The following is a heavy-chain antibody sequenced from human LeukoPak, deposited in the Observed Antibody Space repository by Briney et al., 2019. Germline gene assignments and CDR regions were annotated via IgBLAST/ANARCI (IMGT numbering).Heavy chain of an antibody. V-gene: IGHV3-7*01. J-gene: IGHJ4*02. CDR1: GFTFNTYW. Sequence: GGSLRLSCAASGFTFNTYWMTWVRQAPGKGLEWVANIKQDGSEEYYVGSVKGRFTISRDNAKNSLYLQMSSLRAEDTAVYFCARVIMTAPGPRQNFDYWGQGTLVTVSS. CDR3: ARVIMTAPGPRQNFDY. CDR2: IKQDGSEE. D-gene: IGHD5-18*01.